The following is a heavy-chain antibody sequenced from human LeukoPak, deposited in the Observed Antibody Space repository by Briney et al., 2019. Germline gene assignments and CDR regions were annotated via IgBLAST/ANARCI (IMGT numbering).Heavy chain of an antibody. CDR1: GYTFTGYY. CDR2: INPNSGGT. D-gene: IGHD3-3*01. CDR3: ARQPYYDLWSGYFSDSWFDP. V-gene: IGHV1-2*02. J-gene: IGHJ5*02. Sequence: ASVKVSCKASGYTFTGYYMHWVRQAPGQGLEWMGWINPNSGGTNYAQKFQGRVTMTRDTSISTAYMELSRLRSDDTAVYYCARQPYYDLWSGYFSDSWFDPWGQGTLVTVSS.